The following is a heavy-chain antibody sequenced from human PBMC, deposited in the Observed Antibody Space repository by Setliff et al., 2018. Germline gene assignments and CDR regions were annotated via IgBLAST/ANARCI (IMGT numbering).Heavy chain of an antibody. CDR3: ARGGVLGTGDFDY. V-gene: IGHV4-61*02. CDR1: GDSISSGNFY. J-gene: IGHJ4*02. Sequence: SETLSLTCSVSGDSISSGNFYWTWIRQPAGKGLEWIGLIYTTGRTDYNPSLKSRVTISLDTPKNQFTLNLSSVTAADTAVYFCARGGVLGTGDFDYWGQGTLVTVSS. CDR2: IYTTGRT. D-gene: IGHD2-8*01.